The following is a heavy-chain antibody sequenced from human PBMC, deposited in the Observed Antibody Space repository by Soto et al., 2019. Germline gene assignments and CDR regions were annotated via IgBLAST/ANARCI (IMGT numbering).Heavy chain of an antibody. Sequence: GSLRLSCAASGFTFSSYGMHWVRQAPGKGLEWVAVISYDGSNKYYADSVKGRFTISRDNSKNTLYLQMNSLRAEDTAVYYCAKDVGRWGTYYGMDVWGQGTTVTVSS. D-gene: IGHD1-1*01. CDR2: ISYDGSNK. CDR3: AKDVGRWGTYYGMDV. CDR1: GFTFSSYG. J-gene: IGHJ6*02. V-gene: IGHV3-30*18.